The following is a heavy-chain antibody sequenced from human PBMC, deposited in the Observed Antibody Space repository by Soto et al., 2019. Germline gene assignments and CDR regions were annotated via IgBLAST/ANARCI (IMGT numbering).Heavy chain of an antibody. D-gene: IGHD3-16*02. CDR1: GFTFSSYA. CDR2: ISYDGSNK. V-gene: IGHV3-30-3*01. J-gene: IGHJ4*02. CDR3: ARDRVRRLGELSLFDY. Sequence: GGSLRLSCAASGFTFSSYAMHWVRQAPGKGLEWVAVISYDGSNKYYADSVKGRFTISRDNSKNTLYLQMNSLRAEDTAVYYCARDRVRRLGELSLFDYWGQGTLVTVSS.